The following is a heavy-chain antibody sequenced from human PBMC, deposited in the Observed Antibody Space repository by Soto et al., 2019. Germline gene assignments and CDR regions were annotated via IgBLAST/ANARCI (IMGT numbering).Heavy chain of an antibody. CDR1: GFTFSSYA. J-gene: IGHJ4*02. CDR3: AKDLGYYDSSGYFVPFDY. V-gene: IGHV3-23*01. Sequence: GGSLRLSCAASGFTFSSYAMSWVRQAPGKGLEWVSAISGSGGSTYYTDSVKGRFTISRDNSKNTLYLQMNSLRAEDTAVYYCAKDLGYYDSSGYFVPFDYWGQGTLVTVSS. CDR2: ISGSGGST. D-gene: IGHD3-22*01.